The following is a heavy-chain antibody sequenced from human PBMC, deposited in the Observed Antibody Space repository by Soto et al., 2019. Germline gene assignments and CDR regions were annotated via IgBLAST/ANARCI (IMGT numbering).Heavy chain of an antibody. CDR2: IYHSGST. V-gene: IGHV4-30-2*01. CDR3: ALVPSP. Sequence: QLQLQESGSGLVKPSQTLSLTCAVSGGSIRSGGYSWSWIRQPPGKGLEWIGYIYHSGSTYYNPSFRSRFTISVDRYKDQYYLKLSSVTAAATAVYYCALVPSPWGHGNLVNVSS. J-gene: IGHJ5*02. CDR1: GGSIRSGGYS.